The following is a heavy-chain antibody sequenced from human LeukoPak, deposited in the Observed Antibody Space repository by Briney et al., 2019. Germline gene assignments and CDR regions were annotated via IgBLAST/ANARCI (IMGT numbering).Heavy chain of an antibody. Sequence: PGGSLRLSCAASGFTFISYWMSWVRQAPGKGLEWVANIKQDGSEKYYVDSVKGRFTISRDNAKNSLYLQMNSLRAEDTAVYYCARDDSSSSHYYYYMDVWGKGTTVTVSS. CDR1: GFTFISYW. CDR3: ARDDSSSSHYYYYMDV. D-gene: IGHD6-6*01. V-gene: IGHV3-7*01. CDR2: IKQDGSEK. J-gene: IGHJ6*03.